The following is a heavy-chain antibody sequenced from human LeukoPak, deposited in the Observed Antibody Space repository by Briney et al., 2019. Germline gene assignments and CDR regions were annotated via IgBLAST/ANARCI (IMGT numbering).Heavy chain of an antibody. CDR3: ARXXSGYYPQYYYYMDV. J-gene: IGHJ6*03. CDR2: IYYSGST. D-gene: IGHD3-3*01. V-gene: IGHV4-59*01. CDR1: GGSISSYY. Sequence: PSETLSLTCTVSGGSISSYYWSWIRQPPGKGLEWIGYIYYSGSTNYNPPLKSRVTISVDTSKNQFSLKLSSVTAADTAVYYCARXXSGYYPQYYYYMDVWGKGTTVTVSS.